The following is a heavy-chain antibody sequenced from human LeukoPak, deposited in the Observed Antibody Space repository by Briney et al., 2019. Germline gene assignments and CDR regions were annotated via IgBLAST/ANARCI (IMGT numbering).Heavy chain of an antibody. CDR3: ARDLRSGNYYSDY. Sequence: KPSETLSLTCAVSGYSISSGYYWGWIRQPPGKGLEWIGSIYHSGSTYYNPSLKSRVTISVDTSKNQFSLKLTSVTAADTAVYYCARDLRSGNYYSDYWGQGILVTVSS. J-gene: IGHJ4*02. D-gene: IGHD3-10*02. CDR2: IYHSGST. V-gene: IGHV4-38-2*02. CDR1: GYSISSGYY.